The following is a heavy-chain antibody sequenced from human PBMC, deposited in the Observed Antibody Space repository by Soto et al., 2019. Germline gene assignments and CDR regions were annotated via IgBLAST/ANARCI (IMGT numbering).Heavy chain of an antibody. Sequence: LRLSCAASGFTFDNYAMHWVRQAPGKGLEWVSGISWNSSTIAYADSVKGRFTISRDNAKNSLYLQMNSLRAEDTAFYYCAKDTGPNWGQGTLVTVSS. J-gene: IGHJ4*02. CDR3: AKDTGPN. CDR2: ISWNSSTI. CDR1: GFTFDNYA. V-gene: IGHV3-9*01.